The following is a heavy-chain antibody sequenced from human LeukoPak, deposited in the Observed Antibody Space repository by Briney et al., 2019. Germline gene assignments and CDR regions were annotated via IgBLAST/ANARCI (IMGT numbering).Heavy chain of an antibody. CDR3: AKSYDFWSGVGAY. CDR2: ISGSGGST. V-gene: IGHV3-23*01. D-gene: IGHD3-3*01. Sequence: GGPLRLSCAASGFTFSSYAMSWVRQAPGKGLEWVSAISGSGGSTYYADSVKGRFTISRDNSRNTLYLQMNSLRAEDTAVYYCAKSYDFWSGVGAYWGQGALVTVSS. CDR1: GFTFSSYA. J-gene: IGHJ4*02.